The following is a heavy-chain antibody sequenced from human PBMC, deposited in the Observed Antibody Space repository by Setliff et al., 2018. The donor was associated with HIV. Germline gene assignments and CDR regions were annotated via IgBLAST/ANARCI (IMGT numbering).Heavy chain of an antibody. CDR2: SIPMYGTS. D-gene: IGHD1-26*01. Sequence: ASVKVSCKASGGTFSSYAISWVRQAPGQGLEWMGGSIPMYGTSNYAQKFQGRVTITTDESTGTVYMELSSLRSEDTAVYYCASAIVGLGYNFFSVDVWGKGTTVTV. CDR1: GGTFSSYA. V-gene: IGHV1-69*05. J-gene: IGHJ6*04. CDR3: ASAIVGLGYNFFSVDV.